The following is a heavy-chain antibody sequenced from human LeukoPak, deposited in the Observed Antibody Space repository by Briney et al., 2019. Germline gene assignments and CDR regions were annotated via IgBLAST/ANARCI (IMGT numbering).Heavy chain of an antibody. D-gene: IGHD3-9*01. V-gene: IGHV4-31*03. CDR1: GGSISSGGYY. Sequence: SETLSLTCTVSGGSISSGGYYWSWIRQHPGKGLEWIGHIYYSGSTYYNPSLKSRVTISVDTSKNQFSLKLSSVTAADTAVYYCARDLEYHDTLSREYYYMDVWGKGTTVTVSS. CDR3: ARDLEYHDTLSREYYYMDV. CDR2: IYYSGST. J-gene: IGHJ6*03.